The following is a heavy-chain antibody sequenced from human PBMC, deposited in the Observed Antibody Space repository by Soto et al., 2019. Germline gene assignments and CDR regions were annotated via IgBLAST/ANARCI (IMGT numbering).Heavy chain of an antibody. J-gene: IGHJ6*02. D-gene: IGHD3-10*01. CDR2: IYYRGST. V-gene: IGHV4-61*01. CDR1: GGSVSIGSYY. CDR3: ARANAGGGMDV. Sequence: SETLSLTCTVSGGSVSIGSYYWSWIRQPPGKGLQWIGYIYYRGSTNYHPSLQSRVTISVDSSKNQFSLKLSSVTAADTAVYYCARANAGGGMDVWGQGTTVTVSS.